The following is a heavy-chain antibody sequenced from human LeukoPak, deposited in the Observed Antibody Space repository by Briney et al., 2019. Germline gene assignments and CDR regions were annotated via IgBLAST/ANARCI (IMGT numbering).Heavy chain of an antibody. V-gene: IGHV3-23*01. CDR2: ISGSGGST. CDR1: GFPFSSYA. J-gene: IGHJ4*02. Sequence: GGSLRLSCGASGFPFSSYAMSWVRQAPGKGLEWVSAISGSGGSTYYADSVKGRFTISRDNSKNTLYLQMNSLRAEDTAVYYCARNIGGSSYYYDSSGLDYWGQGTLVTVSS. CDR3: ARNIGGSSYYYDSSGLDY. D-gene: IGHD3-22*01.